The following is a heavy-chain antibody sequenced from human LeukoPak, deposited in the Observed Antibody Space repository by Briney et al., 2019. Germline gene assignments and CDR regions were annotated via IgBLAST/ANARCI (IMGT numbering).Heavy chain of an antibody. CDR3: ARGRLITMVRGVITFDY. Sequence: ASVKVSCKASGYTFTSYAMHWVRQAPGQRLKWMGWINAGNGNTKYSQKFQGRVTIARDTSASTAYMELSSLRSEDTAVYYCARGRLITMVRGVITFDYWGQGTLVTVSS. D-gene: IGHD3-10*01. V-gene: IGHV1-3*01. CDR2: INAGNGNT. J-gene: IGHJ4*02. CDR1: GYTFTSYA.